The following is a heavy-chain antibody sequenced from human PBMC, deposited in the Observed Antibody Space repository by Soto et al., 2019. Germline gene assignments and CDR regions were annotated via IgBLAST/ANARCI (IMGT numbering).Heavy chain of an antibody. CDR2: LWSGGSDK. Sequence: GGSLRLSCAASGFTFTYYGIHWVRQAPGKGLEWVAVLWSGGSDKYYAESVKGRFIVSRDTSKNTLFLQMNSLRVEDTAVYYCARDIDYCGQGTLVTVSS. CDR1: GFTFTYYG. CDR3: ARDIDY. V-gene: IGHV3-33*01. J-gene: IGHJ4*02.